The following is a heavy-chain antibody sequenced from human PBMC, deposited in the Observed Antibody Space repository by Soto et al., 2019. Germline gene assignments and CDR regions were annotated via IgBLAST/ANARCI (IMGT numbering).Heavy chain of an antibody. D-gene: IGHD5-12*01. CDR3: AGSGYDFDY. J-gene: IGHJ4*02. Sequence: PSETLSLTCAVYGGSFSGYYWSWIRQPPGKGLEWIGEINHSGSTHYNPSLKSRVTISVDTSKNQFSLKLSSVTAADTAVYYCAGSGYDFDYWGQGTLVTVS. V-gene: IGHV4-34*01. CDR2: INHSGST. CDR1: GGSFSGYY.